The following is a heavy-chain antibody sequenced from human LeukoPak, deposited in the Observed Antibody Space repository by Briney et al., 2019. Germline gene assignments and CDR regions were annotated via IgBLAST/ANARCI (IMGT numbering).Heavy chain of an antibody. CDR1: AFTFSSYA. CDR2: INGNGGNT. D-gene: IGHD1-14*01. Sequence: GGSLRLSCAASAFTFSSYAMSWVRQAPGKGLEWVSSINGNGGNTYYADSVKGRFTISRDNSKNTLYLQMNSLRAEDTAVYYCASGVRAEYYFDNWGQGTLVTVSS. CDR3: ASGVRAEYYFDN. J-gene: IGHJ4*02. V-gene: IGHV3-23*01.